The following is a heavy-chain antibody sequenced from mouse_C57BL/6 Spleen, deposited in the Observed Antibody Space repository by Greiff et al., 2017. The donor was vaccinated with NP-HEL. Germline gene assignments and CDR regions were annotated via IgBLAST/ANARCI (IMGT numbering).Heavy chain of an antibody. D-gene: IGHD2-3*01. J-gene: IGHJ4*01. CDR2: ISDGGSYT. CDR3: ASLYDYYAMDY. V-gene: IGHV5-4*03. Sequence: DVMLVESGGGLVKPGGSLKLSCAASGFTFSSYAMSWVRQTPEKRLEWVATISDGGSYTYYPDNVKGRFTISRDNAKNNLYLQMSHLKSEDTAMYYCASLYDYYAMDYWGQGTSVTVSS. CDR1: GFTFSSYA.